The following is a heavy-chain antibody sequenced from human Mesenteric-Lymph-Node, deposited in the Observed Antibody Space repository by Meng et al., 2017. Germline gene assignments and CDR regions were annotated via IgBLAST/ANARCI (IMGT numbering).Heavy chain of an antibody. J-gene: IGHJ4*02. CDR3: ARGGYYSFDY. CDR2: IYHSGST. D-gene: IGHD5-18*01. Sequence: QVHLQESGPGLVKPSETLSLTCAVSGGSISSVYWWTGVRQSPGTGLEWIGEIYHSGSTNYNPSLKSRVTISVDKSKNQFSLKLTSVTAADTAVYYCARGGYYSFDYWGQGTLVTVSS. V-gene: IGHV4-4*02. CDR1: GGSISSVYW.